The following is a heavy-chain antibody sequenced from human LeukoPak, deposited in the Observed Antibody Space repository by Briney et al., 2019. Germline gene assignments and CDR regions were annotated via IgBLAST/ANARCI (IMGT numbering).Heavy chain of an antibody. V-gene: IGHV3-66*01. J-gene: IGHJ4*02. CDR2: LYSGGST. Sequence: PGGSLRLSCAASGFSVSSSHMHWVRQAPGKGLEWVSDLYSGGSTYYADSVKGRFTISRDNSKNTLYLQMNSLRAEDTAVYYCASRGIAVAGLGHWGQGSLVTVSS. CDR1: GFSVSSSH. CDR3: ASRGIAVAGLGH. D-gene: IGHD6-19*01.